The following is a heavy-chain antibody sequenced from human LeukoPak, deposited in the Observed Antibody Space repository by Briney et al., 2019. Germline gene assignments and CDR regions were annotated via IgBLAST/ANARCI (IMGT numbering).Heavy chain of an antibody. CDR3: AKDVGGVNDY. Sequence: GGSLRLSCAASGFTFSSYGMHWVRQAPGQGLEWVAIISYDGSNKYYADSVKGRFTISRDNSKNTLYLQMSSLRAEDTAVYYCAKDVGGVNDYWGQGTLVTVSS. J-gene: IGHJ4*02. V-gene: IGHV3-30*18. D-gene: IGHD3-16*01. CDR1: GFTFSSYG. CDR2: ISYDGSNK.